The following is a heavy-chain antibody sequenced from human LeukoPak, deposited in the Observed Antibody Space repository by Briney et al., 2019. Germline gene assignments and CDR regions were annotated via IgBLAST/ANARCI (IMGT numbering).Heavy chain of an antibody. J-gene: IGHJ4*02. CDR2: IKQDGSEI. CDR1: GFTISNSW. D-gene: IGHD1-26*01. V-gene: IGHV3-7*01. CDR3: ARGGGSYLYYFDY. Sequence: TGGSLRLSCAASGFTISNSWMAWVRQAPGKGLEWVADIKQDGSEIFYVDSVKGRFTISRDNANKSLYLQMNSLRAEDTAVYYCARGGGSYLYYFDYWGQGPLSPSPQ.